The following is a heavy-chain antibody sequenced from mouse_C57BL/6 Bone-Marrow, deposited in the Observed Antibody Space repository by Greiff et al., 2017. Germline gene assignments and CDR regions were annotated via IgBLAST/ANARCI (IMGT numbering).Heavy chain of an antibody. J-gene: IGHJ2*01. CDR2: IDPNSGGT. CDR3: ARYRMTAQAYYFDY. D-gene: IGHD3-2*02. Sequence: QVHVKQPGAELVKPGASVKLSCKASGYTFTSYWMHWVKQRPGRGLEWIGRIDPNSGGTKYNEKFKSKATLTVDKPSSTAYMQLSSLTSEDSAVYYCARYRMTAQAYYFDYWGQGTTLTVSS. CDR1: GYTFTSYW. V-gene: IGHV1-72*01.